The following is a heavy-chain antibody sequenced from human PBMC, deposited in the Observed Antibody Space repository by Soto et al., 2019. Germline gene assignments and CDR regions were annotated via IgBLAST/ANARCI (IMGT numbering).Heavy chain of an antibody. CDR3: ATVRSVSPYSSSWPEGGFADY. J-gene: IGHJ4*02. Sequence: ASVKVSCKASGGTFSSYAISGVRQAPGQGLEWMGGIIPIFGTANYAQKFQGRVTITADESTSTAYMELSRMRYEDTDVYYCATVRSVSPYSSSWPEGGFADYCCQATLVTVCS. CDR2: IIPIFGTA. V-gene: IGHV1-69*13. D-gene: IGHD6-13*01. CDR1: GGTFSSYA.